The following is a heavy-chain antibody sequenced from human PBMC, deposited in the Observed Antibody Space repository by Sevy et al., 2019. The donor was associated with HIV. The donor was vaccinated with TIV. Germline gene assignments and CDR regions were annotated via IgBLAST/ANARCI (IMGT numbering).Heavy chain of an antibody. CDR2: ISPHNGDT. CDR1: GYTFTTYR. V-gene: IGHV1-18*01. CDR3: ARAYCSGGSCYSLAY. Sequence: ASVKVSCKVSGYTFTTYRITWVRQAPGQGLEWMGWISPHNGDTNYAQNLQGRVTMITDTSTTTACMELRSLRFDDTAIYYCARAYCSGGSCYSLAYWGQGTLVTVSS. D-gene: IGHD2-15*01. J-gene: IGHJ4*02.